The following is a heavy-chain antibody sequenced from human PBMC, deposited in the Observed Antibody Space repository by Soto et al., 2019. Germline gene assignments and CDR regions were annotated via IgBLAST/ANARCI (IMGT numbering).Heavy chain of an antibody. J-gene: IGHJ4*02. Sequence: PSETLSLTCTVSGASINTHYWSWIRQSPGKGLEWIGQVFYSGSTNYNPSLKSRVTISIDTSTKQFSLKLTSVTAADTAVYYCARSFVVQVDYFVYWGRGTSVIVSS. CDR2: VFYSGST. V-gene: IGHV4-59*11. CDR3: ARSFVVQVDYFVY. CDR1: GASINTHY. D-gene: IGHD2-21*01.